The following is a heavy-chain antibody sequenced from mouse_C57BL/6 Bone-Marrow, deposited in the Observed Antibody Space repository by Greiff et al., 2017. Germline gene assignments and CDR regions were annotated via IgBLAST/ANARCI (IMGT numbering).Heavy chain of an antibody. CDR2: IDPSDSYT. J-gene: IGHJ3*01. CDR3: ARDYGSSFAY. V-gene: IGHV1-50*01. CDR1: GYTFTSYW. Sequence: QVQLQQPGAELVKPGASVKLSCKASGYTFTSYWMQWVKQRPGQGLEWIGEIDPSDSYTNYHQKFKGKATLTVDTYSSTAYMQLSSLTSEDSAVYYCARDYGSSFAYWGQGTLVTVSA. D-gene: IGHD1-1*01.